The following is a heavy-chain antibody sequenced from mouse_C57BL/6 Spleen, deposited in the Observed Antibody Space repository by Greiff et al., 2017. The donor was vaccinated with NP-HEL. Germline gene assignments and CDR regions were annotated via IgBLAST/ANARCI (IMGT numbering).Heavy chain of an antibody. V-gene: IGHV1-64*01. Sequence: QVQLQQPGAELVKPGASVKLSCKASGYTFTSYWMHWVMQRPGQGLEWIGMIHPNSGSTNYNEKFKSKATLTVDKSSSTAYMQLSSLTSEDSAVYYCARDGYDYDCFLDYWGQDTTLTVSS. CDR2: IHPNSGST. CDR1: GYTFTSYW. D-gene: IGHD2-4*01. CDR3: ARDGYDYDCFLDY. J-gene: IGHJ2*01.